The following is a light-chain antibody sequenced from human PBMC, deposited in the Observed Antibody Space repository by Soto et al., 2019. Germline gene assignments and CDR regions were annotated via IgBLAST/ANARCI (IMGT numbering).Light chain of an antibody. V-gene: IGLV2-8*01. J-gene: IGLJ3*02. Sequence: QCALTQPPSASGSPGQSVTISCTGTSSDVADYNYVSWYQQYPGKAPKLMIYDVIKRPSGVPDRFSGSKSGNTASLTVSGLQAEDEADYYCSSYAGSNNLVFGGGTKLTVL. CDR1: SSDVADYNY. CDR3: SSYAGSNNLV. CDR2: DVI.